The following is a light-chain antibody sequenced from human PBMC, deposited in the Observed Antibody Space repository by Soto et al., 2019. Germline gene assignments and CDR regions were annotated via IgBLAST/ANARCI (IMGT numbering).Light chain of an antibody. Sequence: DIEMTQSPSFLSASVGARVPITSRASQSVGKHLNWYQQKPGKAPKIIIYGASTLQSGVPSRFTGSGSGTDCTLTVNSLQAEDVATYYCQQSYTSPTTLGQGTRLEI. CDR1: QSVGKH. J-gene: IGKJ5*01. CDR3: QQSYTSPTT. CDR2: GAS. V-gene: IGKV1-39*01.